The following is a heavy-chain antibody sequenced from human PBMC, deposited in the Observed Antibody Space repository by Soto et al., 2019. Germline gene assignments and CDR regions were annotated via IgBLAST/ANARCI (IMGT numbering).Heavy chain of an antibody. J-gene: IGHJ4*02. CDR1: GFTFSSYS. CDR3: ARDGYAEWYFDY. V-gene: IGHV3-21*01. Sequence: EVQLVESGGGLVKPGGSLRLSCAASGFTFSSYSMNWVRQAPGKGREWVSSISSSSSYIYYADSVKGRFTISRDNAKNSLYLQMNSLRAEDTAVYYCARDGYAEWYFDYWGQGTLVTVSS. D-gene: IGHD5-12*01. CDR2: ISSSSSYI.